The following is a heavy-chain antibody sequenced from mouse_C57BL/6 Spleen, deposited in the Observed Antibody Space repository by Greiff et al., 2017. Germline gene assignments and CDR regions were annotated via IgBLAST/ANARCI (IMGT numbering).Heavy chain of an antibody. V-gene: IGHV5-17*01. J-gene: IGHJ3*01. D-gene: IGHD2-2*01. CDR1: GFTFSDYG. CDR3: AREGADGYDVGWFAY. Sequence: EVKLMESGGGLVKPGGSLKLSCAASGFTFSDYGMHWVRQAPEKGLAWVAYISSGSSTIYYADTVKGRFNISRDNAKHTLFLQMTSLRSEDTAMYDCAREGADGYDVGWFAYWGQGTLVTVSA. CDR2: ISSGSSTI.